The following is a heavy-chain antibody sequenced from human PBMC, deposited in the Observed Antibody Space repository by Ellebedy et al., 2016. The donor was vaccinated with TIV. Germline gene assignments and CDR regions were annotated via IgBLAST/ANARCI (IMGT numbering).Heavy chain of an antibody. V-gene: IGHV5-51*01. CDR3: ATIEVVPVAITAHYYYGMDV. Sequence: GESLKISCKGSGYSFTSYWIGWVRQMPGKGLEWMGIIYPGDSDTRYSPSFQGQVTISADKSISTAYLQWSSLRASDTAMYYCATIEVVPVAITAHYYYGMDVWGQGTTVTVSS. J-gene: IGHJ6*02. D-gene: IGHD2-2*02. CDR2: IYPGDSDT. CDR1: GYSFTSYW.